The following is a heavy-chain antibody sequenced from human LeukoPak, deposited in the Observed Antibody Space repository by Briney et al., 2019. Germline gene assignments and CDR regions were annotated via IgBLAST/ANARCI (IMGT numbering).Heavy chain of an antibody. Sequence: SETLSLTCAVYGGSFSGYYWSWIRQPPGKGLEWIGEINHSGSTNYNPSLKSRVTISVDTSKNQFSLKLSSVTAADTAVYYCARRIVVVVAATESWFDPWGQGTLVTVSS. D-gene: IGHD2-15*01. J-gene: IGHJ5*02. CDR3: ARRIVVVVAATESWFDP. CDR2: INHSGST. CDR1: GGSFSGYY. V-gene: IGHV4-34*01.